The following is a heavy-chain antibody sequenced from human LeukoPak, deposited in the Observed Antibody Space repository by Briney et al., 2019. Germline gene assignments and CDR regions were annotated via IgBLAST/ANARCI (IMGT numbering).Heavy chain of an antibody. Sequence: ASVKVSCKASGYTFTGYYMHWVRQAPGQGLEWMGWINSDTAVTNYAQNFQGRVTLTRDTSISTTYLELSSLRSDDTAVYYCARGLATYDSSGYTAFDIWGQGTMVTVSS. J-gene: IGHJ3*02. CDR2: INSDTAVT. D-gene: IGHD3-22*01. V-gene: IGHV1-2*02. CDR1: GYTFTGYY. CDR3: ARGLATYDSSGYTAFDI.